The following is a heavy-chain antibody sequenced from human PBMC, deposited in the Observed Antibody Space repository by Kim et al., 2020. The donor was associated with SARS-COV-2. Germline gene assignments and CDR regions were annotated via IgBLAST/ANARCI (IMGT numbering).Heavy chain of an antibody. V-gene: IGHV1-18*01. D-gene: IGHD5-18*01. CDR2: ISAYNGNT. J-gene: IGHJ6*02. CDR3: ARAVKRLQLWSRGPYGMDV. Sequence: ASVKVSCKASGYTFTSYGISWVRQAPGQGLEWMGWISAYNGNTNYAQKLQGRVTMTTYTSTSTAYMELRSLRSDDTAVYYCARAVKRLQLWSRGPYGMDVWGQGTTVTVSS. CDR1: GYTFTSYG.